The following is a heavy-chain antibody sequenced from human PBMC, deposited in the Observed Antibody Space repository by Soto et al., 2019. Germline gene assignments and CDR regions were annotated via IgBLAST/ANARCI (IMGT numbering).Heavy chain of an antibody. CDR3: ATGGHSSSEDWFDP. Sequence: RASVKVSCKVSGYTLTELSMHWVRQAPGKGLEWMGGFDPEDGETIYAQKFQGRVTMTEDTSTDTAYMELSSLRSEDTAVYYCATGGHSSSEDWFDPWGQGTLVTVSS. D-gene: IGHD6-6*01. V-gene: IGHV1-24*01. J-gene: IGHJ5*02. CDR2: FDPEDGET. CDR1: GYTLTELS.